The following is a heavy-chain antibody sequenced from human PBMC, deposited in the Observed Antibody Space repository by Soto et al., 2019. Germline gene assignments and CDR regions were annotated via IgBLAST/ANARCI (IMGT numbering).Heavy chain of an antibody. D-gene: IGHD1-26*01. J-gene: IGHJ5*02. V-gene: IGHV3-33*01. CDR2: IWSDGSKE. CDR1: GLPFSASG. CDR3: ARDKGTTCLDP. Sequence: QAQLMESGGGVVQPGRSLRLSCTASGLPFSASGMHWVRQAPGKGLEWVAMIWSDGSKEYYSDSVKGRFTISRDNSKRMVFLQMDRLRGGDTAVYFCARDKGTTCLDPWGQGDMVTVSS.